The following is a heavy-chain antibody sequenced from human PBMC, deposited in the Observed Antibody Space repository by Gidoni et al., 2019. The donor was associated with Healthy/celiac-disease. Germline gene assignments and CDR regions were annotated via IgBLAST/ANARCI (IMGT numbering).Heavy chain of an antibody. V-gene: IGHV4-31*03. CDR1: CGSISSGGYY. Sequence: QVQLQESGPGLVKPSQTLSLTCTVSCGSISSGGYYWSWIRQHPGKGLEWIGYIYYSGSTYYNPSLKSRVTISVDTSKNQFSLKLSSVTAADTAVYYCAREAPLVWNFLDYWGQGTLVTVSS. D-gene: IGHD1-7*01. CDR3: AREAPLVWNFLDY. J-gene: IGHJ4*02. CDR2: IYYSGST.